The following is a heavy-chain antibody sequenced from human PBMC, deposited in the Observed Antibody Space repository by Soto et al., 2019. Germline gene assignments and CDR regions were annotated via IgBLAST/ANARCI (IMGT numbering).Heavy chain of an antibody. CDR2: MNPNSGNT. D-gene: IGHD6-13*01. CDR3: ARRGYSSSWYYYYYYDIDV. Sequence: QVQLVQSGAEVKKPGASVKVSCKASGYTFTSYDINWVRQATGQGLEWMGWMNPNSGNTGYAQKFQGRVTITRNTSISTAYMELSSLRSEDTAVYYCARRGYSSSWYYYYYYDIDVWGQGTTVTVSS. J-gene: IGHJ6*02. V-gene: IGHV1-8*01. CDR1: GYTFTSYD.